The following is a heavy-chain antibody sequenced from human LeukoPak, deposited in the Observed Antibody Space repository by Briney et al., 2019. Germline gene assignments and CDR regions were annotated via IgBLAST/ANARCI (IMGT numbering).Heavy chain of an antibody. CDR1: GFPFSSYA. CDR3: ARDTAMVYDAFDI. Sequence: GGSLRLSCAASGFPFSSYAMHWVRQAPGKGLEWVAVISYDGGNKYYADSVKGRFTISRDNSKNTLYLQMNSLRAEDTAVYYCARDTAMVYDAFDIWGQGTMVTVSS. J-gene: IGHJ3*02. V-gene: IGHV3-30-3*01. CDR2: ISYDGGNK. D-gene: IGHD5-18*01.